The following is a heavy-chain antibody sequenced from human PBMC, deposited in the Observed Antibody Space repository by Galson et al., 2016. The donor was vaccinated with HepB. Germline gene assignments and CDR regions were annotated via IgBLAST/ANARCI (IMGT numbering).Heavy chain of an antibody. CDR1: GLTLSTNW. Sequence: SLRLSCAASGLTLSTNWMSWVRQAPGKGLEWVANIKQDGSEKYYVDSVKGRFTISRDNAKNSQYLQMNSLRAEDTAVYYCARDSGYCSKIDCPGDAFDIWGQGTMVTVSS. CDR2: IKQDGSEK. J-gene: IGHJ3*02. CDR3: ARDSGYCSKIDCPGDAFDI. V-gene: IGHV3-7*04. D-gene: IGHD2-2*01.